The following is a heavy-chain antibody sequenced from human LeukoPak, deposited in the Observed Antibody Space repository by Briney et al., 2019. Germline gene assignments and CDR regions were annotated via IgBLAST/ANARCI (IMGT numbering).Heavy chain of an antibody. J-gene: IGHJ4*02. CDR3: ARGPNPNYYDSSGYTPLGY. V-gene: IGHV1-69*04. CDR2: IIPILGIA. CDR1: GGTFSSYA. Sequence: ASVKVSCKASGGTFSSYAISWVRQAPGQGLEWMGRIIPILGIANYAQKFQGRVTITADKSTSTAYMELSSLRSEDTAVYYCARGPNPNYYDSSGYTPLGYWGQGTLVTVSS. D-gene: IGHD3-22*01.